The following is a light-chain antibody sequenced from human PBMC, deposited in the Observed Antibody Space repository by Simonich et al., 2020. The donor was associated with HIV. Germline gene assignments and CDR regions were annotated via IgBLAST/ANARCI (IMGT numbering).Light chain of an antibody. CDR1: PTVSTN. CDR3: HQYNNWPPWM. CDR2: GAS. V-gene: IGKV3-15*01. J-gene: IGKJ1*01. Sequence: ELVMTQSPATLSVSPGERATLSCRASPTVSTNLAWYQQKPGQAPRLLIYGASTRATGIPARFSGSGSGTEFTLTISSMQSEDFAVYYCHQYNNWPPWMFGQGTKVEIK.